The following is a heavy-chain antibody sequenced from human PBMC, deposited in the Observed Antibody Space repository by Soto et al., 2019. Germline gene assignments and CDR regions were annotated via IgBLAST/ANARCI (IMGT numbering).Heavy chain of an antibody. Sequence: VPLLESGCGLVQPGGSLRLSCAASGFTFSMSAMSWVRQAPGKGLEWVSTTGLNGRTTYYADSVKGRFTVARDNSKNTVQLQIHSLRAEDPSVYYCATVHRTSRSVDYWGQGTLVTVSS. J-gene: IGHJ4*02. CDR2: TGLNGRTT. CDR1: GFTFSMSA. V-gene: IGHV3-23*01. CDR3: ATVHRTSRSVDY.